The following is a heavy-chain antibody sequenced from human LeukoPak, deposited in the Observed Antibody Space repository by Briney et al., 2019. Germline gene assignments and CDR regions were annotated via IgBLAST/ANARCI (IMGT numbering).Heavy chain of an antibody. J-gene: IGHJ4*02. CDR3: AKVHYTASFPGSFPGRNYFDS. V-gene: IGHV3-23*01. CDR2: IGARGDVT. Sequence: GGSLRLSCTVSGFAFSGYAMSWVRQAPGKGPEWVSSIGARGDVTYSADSVKGRFTISRDNSKRTLFLQMNSLRAEDTAVYYCAKVHYTASFPGSFPGRNYFDSWGQGSLVTVSS. CDR1: GFAFSGYA. D-gene: IGHD1-26*01.